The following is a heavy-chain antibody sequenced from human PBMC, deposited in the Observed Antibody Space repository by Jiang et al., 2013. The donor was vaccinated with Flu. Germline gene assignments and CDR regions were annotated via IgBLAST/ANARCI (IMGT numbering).Heavy chain of an antibody. V-gene: IGHV4-39*01. CDR3: ARRGYSSRRAYYYGMDV. CDR1: GGSISSSSYY. Sequence: SGPGLVKPSETLSLTCTVSGGSISSSSYYWGWIRQPPGKGLEWIGSIYYSGSTYYNPSLKSRVTISVDTSKNQFSLKLSSVTAADTAVYYCARRGYSSRRAYYYGMDVWGQGTTVTVSS. J-gene: IGHJ6*02. CDR2: IYYSGST. D-gene: IGHD6-13*01.